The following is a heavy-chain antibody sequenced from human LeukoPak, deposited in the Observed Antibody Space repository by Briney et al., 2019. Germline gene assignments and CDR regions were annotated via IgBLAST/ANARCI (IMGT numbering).Heavy chain of an antibody. CDR2: ISGSGGST. Sequence: PGGSLRLSCAASGFTVSSNYMSWVRQAPGKGLEWVSAISGSGGSTYYADSVKGRFTISRDNSKNTLYLQMNSLRAEDTAVYYCAKEKGYCSSTSCSPFDYWGQGTLVTVSS. D-gene: IGHD2-2*01. V-gene: IGHV3-23*01. CDR1: GFTVSSNY. J-gene: IGHJ4*02. CDR3: AKEKGYCSSTSCSPFDY.